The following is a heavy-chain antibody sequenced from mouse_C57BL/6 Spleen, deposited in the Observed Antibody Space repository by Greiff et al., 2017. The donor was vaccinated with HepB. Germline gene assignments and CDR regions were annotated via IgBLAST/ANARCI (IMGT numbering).Heavy chain of an antibody. CDR2: IDPSDSYT. Sequence: QVQLKQPGAELVMPGASVKLSCKASGYTFTSYWMHWVKQRPGQGLEWIGEIDPSDSYTNYNQKFKGKSTLTVDKSSSTAYMQLSSLTSEDSAVYYCARRVYYYGSSPLWYFDVWGTGTTVTVSS. D-gene: IGHD1-1*01. CDR3: ARRVYYYGSSPLWYFDV. J-gene: IGHJ1*03. CDR1: GYTFTSYW. V-gene: IGHV1-69*01.